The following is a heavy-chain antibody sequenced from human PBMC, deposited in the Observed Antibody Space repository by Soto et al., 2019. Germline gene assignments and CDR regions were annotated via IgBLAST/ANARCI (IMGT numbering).Heavy chain of an antibody. CDR1: GFTFSSYA. CDR2: ISYDGSNK. CDR3: ARDRTVTLRFDY. Sequence: PGGSLRLSCAASGFTFSSYAMHWVRQAPGKGLEWVAVISYDGSNKYYADSVKGRFTISRDNSKNTLYLQMNSLRAEDTAVYYCARDRTVTLRFDYWGQGTLVTVSS. J-gene: IGHJ4*02. V-gene: IGHV3-30-3*01. D-gene: IGHD4-17*01.